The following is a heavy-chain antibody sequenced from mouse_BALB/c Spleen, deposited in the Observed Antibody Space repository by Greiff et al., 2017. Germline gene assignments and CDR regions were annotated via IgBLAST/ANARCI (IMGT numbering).Heavy chain of an antibody. CDR1: GFSLTSYG. Sequence: VKLVESGPGLVAPSQSLSITCTVSGFSLTSYGVHWVRQPPGKGLEWLGVIWDGGSTNYNSALMSRLSISKDNSKSQVFLKMNSLQTDDTAMYYCARGGNLYYYAMDYWGQGTSVTVSS. V-gene: IGHV2-9*02. CDR2: IWDGGST. D-gene: IGHD2-1*01. J-gene: IGHJ4*01. CDR3: ARGGNLYYYAMDY.